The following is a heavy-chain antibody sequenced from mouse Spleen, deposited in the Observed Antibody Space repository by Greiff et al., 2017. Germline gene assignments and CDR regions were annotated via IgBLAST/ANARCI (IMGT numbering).Heavy chain of an antibody. Sequence: EVQLVESGPGLVKPSQSLSLTCSVTGYSITSGYYWNWIRQFPGNKLEWMGYISYDGSNNYNPSLKNRISITRDTSKNQFFLKLNSVTTEDTATYYCAREDRYDWYFDVWGAGTTVTVSS. CDR1: GYSITSGYY. CDR2: ISYDGSN. CDR3: AREDRYDWYFDV. D-gene: IGHD2-14*01. J-gene: IGHJ1*01. V-gene: IGHV3-6*01.